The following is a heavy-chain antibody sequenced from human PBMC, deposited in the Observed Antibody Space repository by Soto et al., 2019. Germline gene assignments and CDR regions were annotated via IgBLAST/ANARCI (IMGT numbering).Heavy chain of an antibody. CDR2: INPNSGGT. Sequence: ASVKVSCKASGYTFTGYYMHWVRQAPGQGLEWMGWINPNSGGTNYAQKFQGRVTMTRDTSISTAYMELSRLRSDDTAVYYCARDYYDSSGYLDYYGMDVWGQGTTVTVSS. CDR1: GYTFTGYY. J-gene: IGHJ6*02. CDR3: ARDYYDSSGYLDYYGMDV. V-gene: IGHV1-2*02. D-gene: IGHD3-22*01.